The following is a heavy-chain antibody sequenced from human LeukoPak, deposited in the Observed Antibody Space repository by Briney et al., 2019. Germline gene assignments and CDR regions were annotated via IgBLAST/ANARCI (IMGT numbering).Heavy chain of an antibody. V-gene: IGHV3-7*01. CDR2: TKQDGSEK. D-gene: IGHD3-22*01. Sequence: GGSLRLSCAALGFTFSSYWMSWVRQGPGKGREGVANTKQDGSEKYYVDSVKGRFTISRDNAKNSRYLQMNSLRAEDTAVYYCARVITGYYYDSSGYCGDYWGQGTLVTVSS. CDR3: ARVITGYYYDSSGYCGDY. J-gene: IGHJ4*02. CDR1: GFTFSSYW.